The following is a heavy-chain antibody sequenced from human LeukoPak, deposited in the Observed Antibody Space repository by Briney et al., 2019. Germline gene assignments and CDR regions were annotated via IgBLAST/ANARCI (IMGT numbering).Heavy chain of an antibody. Sequence: GGSLRLSCAASGFTFRSMSWVRQAPGKGLEWLSGISDGGGTTYYADSVKGRFTISRDNSKNTLYLQMNSLRAEDTAIYYCANRGSSWYYFDYWGQGTLVTVSS. J-gene: IGHJ4*02. CDR3: ANRGSSWYYFDY. CDR2: ISDGGGTT. CDR1: GFTFRS. V-gene: IGHV3-23*01. D-gene: IGHD6-13*01.